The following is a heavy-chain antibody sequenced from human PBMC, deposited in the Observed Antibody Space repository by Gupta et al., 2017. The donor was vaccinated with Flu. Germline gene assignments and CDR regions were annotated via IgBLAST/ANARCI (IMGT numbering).Heavy chain of an antibody. CDR1: GYTFTDCP. CDR3: ARSGVTYCGGDCFSIYYYYGMDV. CDR2: INPNSGAT. D-gene: IGHD2-21*02. J-gene: IGHJ6*02. Sequence: VHLVQSGAGTKRTGASARVSCTTSGYTFTDCPLHWVRQAPGQGLEWMGWINPNSGATNYAQSFQGRVTMTRDTSNNTAYMELSTLNADDTAVYYCARSGVTYCGGDCFSIYYYYGMDVWGQGTTVTVSS. V-gene: IGHV1-2*02.